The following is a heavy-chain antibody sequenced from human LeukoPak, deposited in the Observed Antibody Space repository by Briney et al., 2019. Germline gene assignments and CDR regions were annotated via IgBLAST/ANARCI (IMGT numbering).Heavy chain of an antibody. J-gene: IGHJ4*02. Sequence: SETLSLTCTVSGGSISSYYWSWIRQPAGKGLEWIGRIYTSGSTNYNPSLKSRVTMSVDTSKNQFSLKPSSVTAADTAVYYCARDYYDSSGYYCFDYWGQGTLVTVSS. D-gene: IGHD3-22*01. CDR2: IYTSGST. V-gene: IGHV4-4*07. CDR1: GGSISSYY. CDR3: ARDYYDSSGYYCFDY.